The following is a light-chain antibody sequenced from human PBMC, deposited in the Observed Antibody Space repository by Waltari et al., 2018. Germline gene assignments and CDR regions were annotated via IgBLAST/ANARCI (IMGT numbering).Light chain of an antibody. J-gene: IGKJ4*01. V-gene: IGKV6-21*01. CDR3: QQSTSFPRT. CDR1: QNIGTS. Sequence: VLTQSPDFQSVTPKQRVTITCRATQNIGTSFHRYHQKPGQTPKFLISYASQTFSGVPSRFSGSGSGTDFTLIISSLEAEDAATYDCQQSTSFPRTFGGGTKVEIK. CDR2: YAS.